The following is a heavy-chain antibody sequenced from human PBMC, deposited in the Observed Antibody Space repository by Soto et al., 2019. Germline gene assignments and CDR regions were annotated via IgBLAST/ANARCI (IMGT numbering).Heavy chain of an antibody. CDR3: ARGQPIIASAGTYGFDP. Sequence: QVQLVQSGADVKKPGASVKVSCKASGYTFTSYDINWVRQATGQGLEWMGWMNPNSGNTGYAQKFQGRVTMTRNTAISTVYMELSSLRSEDTAVYYCARGQPIIASAGTYGFDPWGQGTLVTVSS. D-gene: IGHD6-13*01. CDR1: GYTFTSYD. J-gene: IGHJ5*02. CDR2: MNPNSGNT. V-gene: IGHV1-8*01.